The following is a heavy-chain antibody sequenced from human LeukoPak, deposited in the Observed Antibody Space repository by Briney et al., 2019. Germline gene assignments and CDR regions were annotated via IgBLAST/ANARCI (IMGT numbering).Heavy chain of an antibody. CDR3: AREETPQDIVLMVYDYYYYYGMDV. V-gene: IGHV1-8*01. Sequence: ASVKVSCKASGYTFTSYDINWVRQATGQGLEWMGWMNPNSGNTGYAQKFQGRVTMTRDTSISTAYMELSRLRSDDTAVYYCAREETPQDIVLMVYDYYYYYGMDVWGQGTTVTVSS. CDR1: GYTFTSYD. J-gene: IGHJ6*02. D-gene: IGHD2-8*01. CDR2: MNPNSGNT.